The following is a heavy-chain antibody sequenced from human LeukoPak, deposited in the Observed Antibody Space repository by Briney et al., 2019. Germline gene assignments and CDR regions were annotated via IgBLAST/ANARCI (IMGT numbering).Heavy chain of an antibody. CDR2: ISSSSSYI. D-gene: IGHD6-13*01. CDR1: GFTFSSYS. V-gene: IGHV3-21*01. J-gene: IGHJ3*02. CDR3: ARILVAAAGDAFDI. Sequence: GGSLRLSCAASGFTFSSYSMNWVRQAPGKGLESVSSISSSSSYIYYADSVKGRFTISRDNAKNSLYLQMNSLRAEDTAVYYCARILVAAAGDAFDIWGQGTMVTVSS.